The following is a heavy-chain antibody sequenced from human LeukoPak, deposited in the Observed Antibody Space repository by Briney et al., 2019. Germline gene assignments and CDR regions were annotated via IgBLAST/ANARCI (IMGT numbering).Heavy chain of an antibody. Sequence: GGPLRLSCAASGFTFSSYAMSWVRQAPGKGLEWVSAISGSGGSTYYADSVKGRFTISRDNAKNSLYLQMNSLRAEDTAVYYCARDKLLWFGELSRVGAFDIWGQGTMVTVSS. CDR3: ARDKLLWFGELSRVGAFDI. V-gene: IGHV3-23*01. CDR2: ISGSGGST. J-gene: IGHJ3*02. D-gene: IGHD3-10*01. CDR1: GFTFSSYA.